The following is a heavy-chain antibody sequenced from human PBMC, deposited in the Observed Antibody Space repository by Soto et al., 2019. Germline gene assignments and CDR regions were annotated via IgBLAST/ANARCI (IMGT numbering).Heavy chain of an antibody. J-gene: IGHJ4*02. CDR3: ARSSYDFWSGSPDY. CDR2: ISYDGSNK. CDR1: GFTFSSYA. D-gene: IGHD3-3*01. V-gene: IGHV3-30-3*01. Sequence: PGGSLRLSCAASGFTFSSYAMHWVRQAPGKGLEWVAVISYDGSNKYYADSVKGRFTISRDNSKNTLYLQMNSLRAEDTAVYYCARSSYDFWSGSPDYWGQGTLVTVSS.